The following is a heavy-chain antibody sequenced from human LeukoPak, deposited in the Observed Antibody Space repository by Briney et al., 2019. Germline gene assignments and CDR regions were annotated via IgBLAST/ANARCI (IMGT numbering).Heavy chain of an antibody. Sequence: ASAKVSCKASGYTFTGYYMHWVRQAPGQGLEWMGWINPNSGGTNYAQKFQGRVTMTRDTSISTAYMELSRLRSDDTAVYYCASWSSSPPYYYYVDVWGKGTTVTVSS. J-gene: IGHJ6*03. CDR3: ASWSSSPPYYYYVDV. CDR1: GYTFTGYY. D-gene: IGHD6-6*01. CDR2: INPNSGGT. V-gene: IGHV1-2*02.